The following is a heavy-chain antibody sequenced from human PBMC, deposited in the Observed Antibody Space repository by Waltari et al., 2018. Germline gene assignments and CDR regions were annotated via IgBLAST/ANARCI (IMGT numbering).Heavy chain of an antibody. V-gene: IGHV4-59*01. Sequence: QVQLQESGPGLVKPSETLSLTCTVSGGSISSYYWSWIRQPPGKGLECIGYIYYSGSTNYNPSLKSRVTISVDTSKNQFSLKLSSVTAADTAVYYCARISPFYNWIPFDYWGQGTLVTVSS. CDR1: GGSISSYY. CDR2: IYYSGST. CDR3: ARISPFYNWIPFDY. D-gene: IGHD1-20*01. J-gene: IGHJ4*02.